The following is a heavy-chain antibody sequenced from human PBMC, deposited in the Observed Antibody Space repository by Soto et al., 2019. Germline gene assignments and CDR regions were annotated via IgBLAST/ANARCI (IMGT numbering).Heavy chain of an antibody. Sequence: LSLTCAVSGGSISSGGYSWSWIRQPPGKGLEWIGYINHSGSTNYNPSLKSRVTISVDTSKNQFSLKLSSVTAADTAVYYCARVPDRWGQGTLVTVSS. D-gene: IGHD2-2*01. V-gene: IGHV4-30-2*01. CDR2: INHSGST. CDR3: ARVPDR. CDR1: GGSISSGGYS. J-gene: IGHJ5*02.